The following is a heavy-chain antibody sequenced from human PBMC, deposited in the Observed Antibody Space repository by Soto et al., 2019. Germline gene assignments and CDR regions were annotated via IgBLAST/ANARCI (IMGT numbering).Heavy chain of an antibody. D-gene: IGHD6-19*01. CDR2: INHSGST. Sequence: QVQLQQWGAGLLKPSETLSLTCAVYGGSFSGYYWSWIRQPPGKGLEWIGEINHSGSTNYNPSLTSRVTISVDTSKNQFSLKLSSVTAADTAVYYCARKRVAVRTGGFDYWGQGTLVTVSS. J-gene: IGHJ4*02. V-gene: IGHV4-34*01. CDR3: ARKRVAVRTGGFDY. CDR1: GGSFSGYY.